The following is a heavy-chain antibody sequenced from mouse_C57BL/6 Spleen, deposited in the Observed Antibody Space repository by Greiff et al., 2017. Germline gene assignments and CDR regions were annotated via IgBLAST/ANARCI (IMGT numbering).Heavy chain of an antibody. J-gene: IGHJ3*01. CDR3: AKRDFAY. CDR1: GFSLTSYG. Sequence: QVQLKESGPGLVQSSQSLSITCTVSGFSLTSYGVHWVRQPPGKGLEWLGVIWSGGSTDYTAAFISRLSISKDNSKSQVFFKMNSLQADDTAIYYCAKRDFAYWGQGTLVTVSA. D-gene: IGHD3-3*01. CDR2: IWSGGST. V-gene: IGHV2-4*01.